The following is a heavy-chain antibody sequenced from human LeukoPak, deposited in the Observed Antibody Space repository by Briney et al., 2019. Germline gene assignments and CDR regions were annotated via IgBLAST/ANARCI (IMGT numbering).Heavy chain of an antibody. V-gene: IGHV3-30*02. CDR2: IRYDGSDK. Sequence: PGGSLRLSCAASGFTSNTCGMHWVRQAPGKGLEWVALIRYDGSDKYYADSVKDRFTISRDNSRNTLYLQMSSLRPEDTAIYYCAKVPGGFHGSGTPTENWGQGTLVAVSS. J-gene: IGHJ4*02. CDR1: GFTSNTCG. D-gene: IGHD3-10*01. CDR3: AKVPGGFHGSGTPTEN.